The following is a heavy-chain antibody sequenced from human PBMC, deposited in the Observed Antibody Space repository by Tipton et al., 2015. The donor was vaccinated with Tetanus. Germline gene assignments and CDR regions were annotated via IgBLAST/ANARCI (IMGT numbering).Heavy chain of an antibody. V-gene: IGHV4-59*01. J-gene: IGHJ6*03. CDR1: GASISTYS. CDR3: ARAGEGGYDATMGFYYYYMDV. Sequence: LRLSCTVSGASISTYSWTWIRQPPGKGLEWIAYLYFSGNTNYNPSLKTRVTMSPDTSKNQVSLRLNSVTAADTAVYYCARAGEGGYDATMGFYYYYMDVWGKGTTVTVSS. D-gene: IGHD5-12*01. CDR2: LYFSGNT.